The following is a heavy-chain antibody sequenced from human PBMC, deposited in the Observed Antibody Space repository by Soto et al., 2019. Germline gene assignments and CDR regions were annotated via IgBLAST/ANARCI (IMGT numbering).Heavy chain of an antibody. CDR2: AYPRRST. Sequence: SETLSLTCAVSAGSIVSGGYSWSWIRQPPGNGLEWIGTAYPRRSTYYDPPLKSRVTISLDLSKNQFSLNLNSVTAADTAVYYCARVAGSGWYDAWGQGTLVTVSS. V-gene: IGHV4-30-2*01. J-gene: IGHJ5*02. CDR3: ARVAGSGWYDA. CDR1: AGSIVSGGYS. D-gene: IGHD6-19*01.